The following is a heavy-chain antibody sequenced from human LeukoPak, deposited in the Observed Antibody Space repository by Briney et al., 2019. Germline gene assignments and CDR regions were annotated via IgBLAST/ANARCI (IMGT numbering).Heavy chain of an antibody. CDR2: ISGSGGST. Sequence: GGSLRLSCVASGFTFSSYAMSWVRQAPGKGLEWVSAISGSGGSTYYADSVKGRFTISRDNSKNTLYLQMNSLRAEDTAVYYCAKAYYDFWSGYDAGLLAPNYFDYWGQGTLVTVSS. D-gene: IGHD3-3*01. CDR1: GFTFSSYA. V-gene: IGHV3-23*01. J-gene: IGHJ4*02. CDR3: AKAYYDFWSGYDAGLLAPNYFDY.